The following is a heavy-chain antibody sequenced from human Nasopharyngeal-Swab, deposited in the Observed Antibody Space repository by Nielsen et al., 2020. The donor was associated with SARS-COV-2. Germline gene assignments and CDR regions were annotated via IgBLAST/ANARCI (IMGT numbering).Heavy chain of an antibody. D-gene: IGHD2-15*01. J-gene: IGHJ6*02. CDR2: ISYDGSNK. CDR3: ARVVGSYYGMDV. Sequence: GESLKISCAASGFTFSSYAMHWVRQAPGKGLEWVAVISYDGSNKYYADSVKGRFTISSDNSKNTLYLQMNSLRAEDTAVYYCARVVGSYYGMDVWGQGTTVTVSS. CDR1: GFTFSSYA. V-gene: IGHV3-30*04.